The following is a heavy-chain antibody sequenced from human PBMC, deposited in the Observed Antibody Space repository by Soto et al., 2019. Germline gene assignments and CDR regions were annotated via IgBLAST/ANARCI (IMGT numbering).Heavy chain of an antibody. CDR2: IYPGDSDT. CDR1: GYSFTSHW. V-gene: IGHV5-51*01. J-gene: IGHJ4*02. CDR3: ARRAATWSTSMVTSYFDY. Sequence: PGESLKISCNGSGYSFTSHWIGWVRQMPGKGLEWMGIIYPGDSDTRYSPSFQGQVTITADKSISTAYLQWSSLKASDTAMYYCARRAATWSTSMVTSYFDYWGQGTLVTVSS. D-gene: IGHD5-18*01.